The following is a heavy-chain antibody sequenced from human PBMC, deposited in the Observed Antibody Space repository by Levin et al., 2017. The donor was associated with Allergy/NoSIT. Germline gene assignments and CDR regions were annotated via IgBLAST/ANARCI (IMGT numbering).Heavy chain of an antibody. V-gene: IGHV3-7*01. CDR3: ASEYGRGFDH. CDR2: IKDDGSEK. Sequence: GESLKISCAASGFTFSSYWMSWVRQAPGKGLEWVANIKDDGSEKYYVDSVKGRFTISRDNAKNSLYLQMNSLRAEDTAVYYCASEYGRGFDHWGHGTLVTVSS. J-gene: IGHJ4*01. CDR1: GFTFSSYW. D-gene: IGHD4-17*01.